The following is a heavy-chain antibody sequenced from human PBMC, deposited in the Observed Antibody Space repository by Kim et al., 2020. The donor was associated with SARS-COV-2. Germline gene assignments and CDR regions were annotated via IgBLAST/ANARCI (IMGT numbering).Heavy chain of an antibody. Sequence: TNVNPSLESRVTMSVETSKNQFCLKLSSVSAADTAFYYCARESHSSSWLDYWGQGNLVTVSS. CDR2: T. V-gene: IGHV4-4*07. D-gene: IGHD6-13*01. J-gene: IGHJ4*02. CDR3: ARESHSSSWLDY.